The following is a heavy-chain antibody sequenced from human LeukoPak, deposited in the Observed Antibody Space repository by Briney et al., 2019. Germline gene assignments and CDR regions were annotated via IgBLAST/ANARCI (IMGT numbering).Heavy chain of an antibody. D-gene: IGHD6-19*01. CDR3: ARQIPLAGTFYFDN. J-gene: IGHJ4*02. CDR1: GFTFSTYV. Sequence: GGSLRLSCAASGFTFSTYVMSWVRQAPGKGLEWVSVIYSGGTTYYADSVKGRFTISRDGSGNTLYLQMNSLRAEDTAVYFCARQIPLAGTFYFDNWGQGTLVTVSS. V-gene: IGHV3-53*01. CDR2: IYSGGTT.